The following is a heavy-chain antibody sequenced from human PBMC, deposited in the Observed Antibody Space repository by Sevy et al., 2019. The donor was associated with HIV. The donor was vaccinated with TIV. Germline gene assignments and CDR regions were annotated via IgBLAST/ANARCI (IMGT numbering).Heavy chain of an antibody. Sequence: GGSLRLSCAASGFTFSTYSMNWVRQAPGKGLEWVSSISSGSSHIYYADSVKGRFTISRDNAKNSLYLQMNSLRAEDTAVYYCARVWYNYGTNDYWGQGTLVTVSS. CDR1: GFTFSTYS. CDR2: ISSGSSHI. D-gene: IGHD3-10*01. V-gene: IGHV3-21*01. CDR3: ARVWYNYGTNDY. J-gene: IGHJ4*02.